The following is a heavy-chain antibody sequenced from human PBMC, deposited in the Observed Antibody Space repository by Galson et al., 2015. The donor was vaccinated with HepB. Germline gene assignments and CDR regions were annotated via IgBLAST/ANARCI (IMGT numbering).Heavy chain of an antibody. Sequence: ETLSLTCTISGGSIRGYYWGWIRQPPGKGLEWIGYIFYSGSTNFNPSLKSRVTISLDTSQRQFSLKLSSVTAADTAVYYCARDRPYPGWFDPWGQGTLVTVYS. V-gene: IGHV4-59*01. CDR3: ARDRPYPGWFDP. D-gene: IGHD2-2*01. CDR1: GGSIRGYY. J-gene: IGHJ5*02. CDR2: IFYSGST.